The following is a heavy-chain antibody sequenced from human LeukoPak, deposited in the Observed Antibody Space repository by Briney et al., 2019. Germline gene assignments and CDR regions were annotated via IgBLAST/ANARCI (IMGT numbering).Heavy chain of an antibody. Sequence: PSETLSLTCTVSGYSISSGYYWGWIRQPPGKGLEWIGSIYHSGSTDYNPSLKSRVTISVDTSKNHFSLKLSSVTAADTALYYCARHRDIETTTSNWFDPWGQGILVTVSS. D-gene: IGHD5-12*01. CDR1: GYSISSGYY. CDR2: IYHSGST. V-gene: IGHV4-38-2*02. J-gene: IGHJ5*02. CDR3: ARHRDIETTTSNWFDP.